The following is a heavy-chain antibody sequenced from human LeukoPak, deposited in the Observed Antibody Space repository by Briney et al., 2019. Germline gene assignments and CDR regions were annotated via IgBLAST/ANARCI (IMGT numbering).Heavy chain of an antibody. CDR1: RFTLDDYG. CDR3: ARAPGDYYDSSGYYYYFDY. V-gene: IGHV3-20*04. J-gene: IGHJ4*02. Sequence: RPGGYLRLYCAASRFTLDDYGMSWVRQAPGKGLEWVSGINWNGGSTGYADSVKGRFTISRDNAKNSLYLQMNSLRAEDTALYYCARAPGDYYDSSGYYYYFDYWGQGTLVTVSS. CDR2: INWNGGST. D-gene: IGHD3-22*01.